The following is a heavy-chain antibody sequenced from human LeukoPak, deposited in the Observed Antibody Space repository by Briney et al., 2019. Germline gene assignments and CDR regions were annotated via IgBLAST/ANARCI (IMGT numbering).Heavy chain of an antibody. J-gene: IGHJ4*02. V-gene: IGHV3-23*01. D-gene: IGHD2-15*01. CDR3: AKRGVVIRDILVGFHKEAYYFDS. CDR1: GISLSNYG. CDR2: ISGSGAGT. Sequence: PGRSLRLSCSVSGISLSNYGTSWVRPAPGEGLEWVAAISGSGAGTNYADSGKGQFTISRDNPKNNLYLQMNRLRAEDTAVYFCAKRGVVIRDILVGFHKEAYYFDSWGQEALVTVSS.